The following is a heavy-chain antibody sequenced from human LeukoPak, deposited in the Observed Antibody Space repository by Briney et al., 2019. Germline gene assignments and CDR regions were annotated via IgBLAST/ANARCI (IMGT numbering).Heavy chain of an antibody. CDR1: GYTFTTFG. V-gene: IGHV1-18*01. J-gene: IGHJ5*02. CDR3: AREWDGWTDSFDP. D-gene: IGHD1-26*01. Sequence: HVASVKVSCQASGYTFTTFGISWVRQAPGRGLEWMGYISGRSEDKNFTQNFQDRLTMTTDTSERTAYMELERLTSDDTAVYYCAREWDGWTDSFDPWGQGTLVIVSS. CDR2: ISGRSEDK.